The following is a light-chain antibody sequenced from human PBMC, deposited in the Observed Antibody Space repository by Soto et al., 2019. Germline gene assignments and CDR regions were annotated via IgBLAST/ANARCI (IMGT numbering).Light chain of an antibody. CDR3: QQRRNWPPYT. J-gene: IGKJ2*01. CDR1: QSVSSY. CDR2: DAS. V-gene: IGKV3-11*01. Sequence: EIVWTQSPATLSLSPGERATLSCRARQSVSSYLAWYQQKPGQAPSLLIYDASNRATGIAARFSGSGSGADVTLTISSLAPEDVAVYYCQQRRNWPPYTFGQGTKLEI.